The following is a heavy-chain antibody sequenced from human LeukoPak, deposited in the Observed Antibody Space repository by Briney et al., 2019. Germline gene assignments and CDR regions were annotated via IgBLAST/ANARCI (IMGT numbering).Heavy chain of an antibody. V-gene: IGHV4-59*01. Sequence: SETLSLTCTVSGGSISSYYWSWIRQPPGKGLEWIGHIYYSGSTNYNPSLKSRVTISVDMSKNQFSLKLSSVTAADTAVYYCARGGPPVTIFGVVISWFDPWGQGTLVTVSS. D-gene: IGHD3-3*01. J-gene: IGHJ5*02. CDR3: ARGGPPVTIFGVVISWFDP. CDR2: IYYSGST. CDR1: GGSISSYY.